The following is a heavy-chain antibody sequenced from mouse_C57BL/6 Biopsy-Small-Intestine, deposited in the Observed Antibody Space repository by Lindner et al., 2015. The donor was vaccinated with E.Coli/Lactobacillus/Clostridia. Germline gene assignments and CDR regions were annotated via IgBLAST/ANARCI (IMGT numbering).Heavy chain of an antibody. CDR2: TVVGSGNA. CDR1: GFTFTSSA. D-gene: IGHD5-5*01. J-gene: IGHJ4*01. CDR3: AAATYSSRWSGFYDY. Sequence: SVKVSCKASGFTFTSSAIQWVRQARGQRLEWIGWTVVGSGNANSAQKFQERVTFTRDMSTSTAYMELSSLRSEDTAVYYCAAATYSSRWSGFYDYWGQGTQVTVSS. V-gene: IGHV1S18*01.